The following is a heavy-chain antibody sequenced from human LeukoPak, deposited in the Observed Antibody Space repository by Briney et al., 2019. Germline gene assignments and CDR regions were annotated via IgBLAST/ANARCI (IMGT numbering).Heavy chain of an antibody. J-gene: IGHJ6*03. D-gene: IGHD2-2*01. CDR2: IIPISGTA. CDR1: GGTFSSHA. V-gene: IGHV1-69*05. Sequence: SVKVSCKASGGTFSSHAIAWVRQAPGQGPEWMGGIIPISGTADYAQKFQGRVTITTDQSTSTAYMELSSLTSDDTAVYYCARGLQYQLLKALRYYYMDVWGKGTTVTVSS. CDR3: ARGLQYQLLKALRYYYMDV.